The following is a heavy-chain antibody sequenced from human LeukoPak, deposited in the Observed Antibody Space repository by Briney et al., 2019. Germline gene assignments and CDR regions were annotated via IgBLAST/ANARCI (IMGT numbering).Heavy chain of an antibody. J-gene: IGHJ4*02. CDR3: ARVLGSTGSYFDY. V-gene: IGHV1-46*01. CDR1: GYTLTSYY. CDR2: ISPSGGST. D-gene: IGHD1-1*01. Sequence: ASVKVSCKASGYTLTSYYMHWVRQAPGQGLEWMGIISPSGGSTSYAQKFQGRVTMTRDTSTSTVYMELSSLRSEDTAVYYCARVLGSTGSYFDYWGQGTLVTVSS.